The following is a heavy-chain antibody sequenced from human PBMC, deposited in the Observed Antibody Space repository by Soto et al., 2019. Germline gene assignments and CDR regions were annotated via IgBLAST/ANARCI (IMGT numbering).Heavy chain of an antibody. CDR2: IIPILGIA. CDR3: ARSWERCGEVSGSP. D-gene: IGHD3-10*01. J-gene: IGHJ5*02. CDR1: GGTFSSYT. V-gene: IGHV1-69*02. Sequence: QVQLVQSGAEVKKPGSSVKVSCKASGGTFSSYTISWVRQAPGQGLEWMGRIIPILGIANYAQKFQGRVTITADKSASTAYMELSSLRSEDTAVYYCARSWERCGEVSGSPWGQGTLVTVSS.